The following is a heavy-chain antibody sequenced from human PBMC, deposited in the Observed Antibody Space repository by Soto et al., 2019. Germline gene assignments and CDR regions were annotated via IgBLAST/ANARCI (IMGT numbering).Heavy chain of an antibody. J-gene: IGHJ4*02. V-gene: IGHV4-34*01. CDR3: ARGLRYSSGWSARGGDY. Sequence: SETLSLTCAVYGGSFSCYYWSWIRQPPGKGLEWIGEINHSGSTNYNPSLKSRVTISVDTSKNQFSLKLSSVTAADTAVYYCARGLRYSSGWSARGGDYWGQGTLVTVSS. CDR1: GGSFSCYY. D-gene: IGHD6-19*01. CDR2: INHSGST.